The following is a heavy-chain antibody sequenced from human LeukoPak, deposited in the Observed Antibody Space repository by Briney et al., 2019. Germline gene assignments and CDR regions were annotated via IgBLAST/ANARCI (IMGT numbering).Heavy chain of an antibody. D-gene: IGHD3-22*01. J-gene: IGHJ4*02. CDR1: GYTFTSYG. V-gene: IGHV1-18*01. CDR2: ISAYNGNT. CDR3: ARDYYDSSGYRQNYFDY. Sequence: ASVKVSCKASGYTFTSYGISWVRQAPGQGLEWMGWISAYNGNTNYAQKLQGRVTMTTDTSTSTAYMELRGLRSDDTAVYYCARDYYDSSGYRQNYFDYWGQGTLVTVSS.